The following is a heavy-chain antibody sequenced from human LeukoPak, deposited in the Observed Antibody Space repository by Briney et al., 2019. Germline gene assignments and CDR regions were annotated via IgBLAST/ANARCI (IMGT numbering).Heavy chain of an antibody. J-gene: IGHJ4*02. Sequence: SETLSLTCTVSGGSISSSSYYWGWIRQPPGKGLEWIGCIYYIGSTHYNPSLKSRVTISVDTSKNQFSLKLSSVTAADTAMYYCARDGSARYYFDYWGQGTLVTVSS. CDR3: ARDGSARYYFDY. V-gene: IGHV4-39*07. CDR1: GGSISSSSYY. CDR2: IYYIGST.